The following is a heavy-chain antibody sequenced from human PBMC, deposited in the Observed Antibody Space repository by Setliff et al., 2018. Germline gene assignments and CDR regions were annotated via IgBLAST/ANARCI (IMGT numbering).Heavy chain of an antibody. D-gene: IGHD3-22*01. CDR2: ITPFNGNT. J-gene: IGHJ3*02. CDR1: GYTFTYRY. Sequence: ASVKVSCKASGYTFTYRYLHWVRQAPGQALEWMGWITPFNGNTNYAQKLQGRVTMTTDTSTSTAYMELRSLRSDDTAVYYCAREGFYYDSSGSINHDAFDIWGQGTMVTVSS. CDR3: AREGFYYDSSGSINHDAFDI. V-gene: IGHV1-18*04.